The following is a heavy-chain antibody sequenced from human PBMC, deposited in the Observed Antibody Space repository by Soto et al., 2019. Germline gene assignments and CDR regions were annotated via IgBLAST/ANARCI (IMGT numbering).Heavy chain of an antibody. V-gene: IGHV3-13*01. CDR3: ARGILGPGDYYYGMDF. J-gene: IGHJ6*02. Sequence: PGGSLRLSCAASGFTFNNYDMHWVRQAPGKGLEWVSGIGTLGDTYYPGSVEGRFTISRENAKNSLYLQMNSLRAGVTALYYCARGILGPGDYYYGMDFWGQGTTVTVSS. CDR2: IGTLGDT. CDR1: GFTFNNYD. D-gene: IGHD7-27*01.